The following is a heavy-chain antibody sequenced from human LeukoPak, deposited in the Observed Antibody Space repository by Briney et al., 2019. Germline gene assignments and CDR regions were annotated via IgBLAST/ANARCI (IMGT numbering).Heavy chain of an antibody. CDR2: ISSNGGST. Sequence: GGSLRLSCAASGFSFSSYAMHWVRQAPGKGLEYVSTISSNGGSTYYANSVKGRFTISRDNSKNTLYLQMGSLRDEDMAVYYCARALTFYYSDAFDIWGQGTMVTVSS. CDR1: GFSFSSYA. D-gene: IGHD3-22*01. V-gene: IGHV3-64*01. J-gene: IGHJ3*02. CDR3: ARALTFYYSDAFDI.